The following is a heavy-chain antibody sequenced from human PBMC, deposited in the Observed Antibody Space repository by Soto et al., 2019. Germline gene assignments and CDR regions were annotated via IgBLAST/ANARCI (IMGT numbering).Heavy chain of an antibody. Sequence: GESLKISCKGSGYSFTSYWIGWVRQMPGKGLEWMGIIYPGDSDTRYSPSFQGQVTISADKSISTAYLQWSSLKASDTAMYYCARGPYYDFWSGYYDWFDPWGQGTLVTSPQ. CDR2: IYPGDSDT. CDR3: ARGPYYDFWSGYYDWFDP. V-gene: IGHV5-51*01. CDR1: GYSFTSYW. D-gene: IGHD3-3*01. J-gene: IGHJ5*02.